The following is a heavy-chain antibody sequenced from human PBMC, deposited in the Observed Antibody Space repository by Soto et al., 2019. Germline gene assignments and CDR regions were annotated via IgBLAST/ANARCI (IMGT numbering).Heavy chain of an antibody. CDR3: ARGPDDSDVPRWDH. CDR2: INLRGGTT. CDR1: GYNFNQYY. J-gene: IGHJ4*02. Sequence: QVQLVQSGPEVRKPGASVRLHCATSGYNFNQYYIHWVRQAPGQGLEWMGIINLRGGTTEYAHKFRGRVTVTGDTSTRTAYMELSSLRSEDTAVYFCARGPDDSDVPRWDHWGQGTLITVSS. V-gene: IGHV1-46*02. D-gene: IGHD4-17*01.